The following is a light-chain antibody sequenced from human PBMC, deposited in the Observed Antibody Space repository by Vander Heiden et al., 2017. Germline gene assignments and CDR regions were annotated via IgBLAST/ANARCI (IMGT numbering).Light chain of an antibody. J-gene: IGLJ3*02. V-gene: IGLV3-21*02. Sequence: SYVLTQPPSVSVAPGQTARITCGENNIGTKSVHWYQQKPGQAPVLVVYDDSDRPSGIPERFSGSSSGNTATLTISAVDAGDEADYYCQVWDSGSDQGVFGGGTKLTVL. CDR1: NIGTKS. CDR2: DDS. CDR3: QVWDSGSDQGV.